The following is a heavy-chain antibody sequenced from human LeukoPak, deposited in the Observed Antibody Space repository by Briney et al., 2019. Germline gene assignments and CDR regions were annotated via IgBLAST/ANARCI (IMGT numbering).Heavy chain of an antibody. D-gene: IGHD2-2*01. Sequence: SETLSLTCTVSGGSISSGGYYWSWIRQPPGKGLEWIGYIYHSGSTYYNPSLKSRVTISVDRSKNQFSLKLSSVTAADTAVYYCARVPAAMTTRAHFDYWGQGTLVTVSS. J-gene: IGHJ4*02. V-gene: IGHV4-30-2*01. CDR2: IYHSGST. CDR1: GGSISSGGYY. CDR3: ARVPAAMTTRAHFDY.